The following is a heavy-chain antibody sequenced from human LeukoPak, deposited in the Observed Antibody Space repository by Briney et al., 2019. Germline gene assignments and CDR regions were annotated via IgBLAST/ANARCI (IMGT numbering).Heavy chain of an antibody. V-gene: IGHV3-21*04. CDR2: ISSSSSYI. CDR1: GFTFSSYS. Sequence: NSGGSLRLSCAASGFTFSSYSMNWVRQAPGKGLEWVSSISSSSSYIYYADSVKGRFTISRDNAKNSLYLQMNSLRAEDTAVYYCARCRTDYSSSSHFDYWGQGTLVTVSS. J-gene: IGHJ4*02. D-gene: IGHD6-6*01. CDR3: ARCRTDYSSSSHFDY.